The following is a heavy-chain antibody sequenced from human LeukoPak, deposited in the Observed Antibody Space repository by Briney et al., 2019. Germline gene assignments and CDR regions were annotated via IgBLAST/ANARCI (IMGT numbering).Heavy chain of an antibody. CDR2: ISWDGGST. Sequence: GGSLRLSCAASGFTFDDYAMHWVRQAPGKGLEWVSLISWDGGSTYYADSVKGRFTISRDNSKNSLYLQMNSLRAEDTAVYYCARDGGDYGDDYFDYWGQGTLVTVSS. CDR1: GFTFDDYA. D-gene: IGHD4-17*01. CDR3: ARDGGDYGDDYFDY. V-gene: IGHV3-43D*03. J-gene: IGHJ4*02.